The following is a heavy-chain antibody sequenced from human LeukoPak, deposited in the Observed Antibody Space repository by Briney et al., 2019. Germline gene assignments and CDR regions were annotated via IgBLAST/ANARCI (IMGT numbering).Heavy chain of an antibody. D-gene: IGHD3-9*01. CDR2: IIPILGIA. CDR3: ARGPDFDWLFTS. V-gene: IGHV1-69*04. J-gene: IGHJ4*02. CDR1: GGTFSSYA. Sequence: ASVKVSCKASGGTFSSYAISWVRQAPGQGPEWMGRIIPILGIANYAQKFQGRVTITADKSTSTAYMELSSLRSEDTAVYYCARGPDFDWLFTSWGQGTLVTVSS.